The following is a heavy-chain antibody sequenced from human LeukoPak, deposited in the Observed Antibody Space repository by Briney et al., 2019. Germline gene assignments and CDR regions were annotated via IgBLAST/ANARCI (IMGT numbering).Heavy chain of an antibody. CDR1: GYTFTGYY. CDR3: ARDRKSYYYDSSGFSPLFDY. V-gene: IGHV1-2*02. Sequence: ASVKVSCKASGYTFTGYYMHWVRQAPGQGLEWMGWINPNSGGTNYAQKFQGRVTMTRDTSISTAYMELSRLRSDDTAVYYCARDRKSYYYDSSGFSPLFDYWGQGTLVTVSS. J-gene: IGHJ4*02. CDR2: INPNSGGT. D-gene: IGHD3-22*01.